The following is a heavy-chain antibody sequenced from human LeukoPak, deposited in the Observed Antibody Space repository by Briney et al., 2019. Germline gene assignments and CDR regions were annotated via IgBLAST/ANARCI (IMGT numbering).Heavy chain of an antibody. CDR2: IYPGGSDT. V-gene: IGHV5-51*01. J-gene: IGHJ3*02. CDR1: AYSFPSYW. Sequence: NRGESLKISCKGSAYSFPSYWIGWVRQMPGKGLEWMGIIYPGGSDTRYSPSFQGQVTISADKSISTAYLQWSSLKASDTAIYYCARQAGLGDYGAFDIWGQGTTVTVSS. D-gene: IGHD3-10*01. CDR3: ARQAGLGDYGAFDI.